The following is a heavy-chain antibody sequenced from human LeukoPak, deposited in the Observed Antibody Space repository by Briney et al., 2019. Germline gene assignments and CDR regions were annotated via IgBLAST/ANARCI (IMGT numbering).Heavy chain of an antibody. CDR2: ISSSGSTI. V-gene: IGHV3-48*03. D-gene: IGHD3-22*01. CDR1: GFTFSSYE. CDR3: ARDPRGPTEYDSSGRDSFDY. Sequence: PGGSLRLSCAASGFTFSSYEMNWVRQAPGKGLEWVSYISSSGSTIYYADSVKGRFTISRDNSKNTLFLQMNSLRAEDTAVYYCARDPRGPTEYDSSGRDSFDYWGQGTLVTVSS. J-gene: IGHJ4*02.